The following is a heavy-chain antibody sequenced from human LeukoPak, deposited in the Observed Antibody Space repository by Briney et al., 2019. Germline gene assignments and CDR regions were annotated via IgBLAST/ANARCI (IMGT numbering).Heavy chain of an antibody. V-gene: IGHV4-31*03. Sequence: SQTLSLTCSVSTGSIRSAGYYWSWVRQLPGKGLEWIGYIYYSGSTHYNPSLKSRITISVDTSKNQFSLKLSSVTAADTAVYYCARISSSGPYYFDYWGKGTTVTVSS. D-gene: IGHD6-25*01. CDR3: ARISSSGPYYFDY. CDR1: TGSIRSAGYY. J-gene: IGHJ4*03. CDR2: IYYSGST.